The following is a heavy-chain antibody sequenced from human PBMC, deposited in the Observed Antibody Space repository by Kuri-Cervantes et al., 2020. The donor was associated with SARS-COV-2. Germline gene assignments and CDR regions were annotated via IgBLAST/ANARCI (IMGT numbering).Heavy chain of an antibody. Sequence: GESLEISCAASGFTFSSYSMNWVRQAPGKGLEWDSSISSSSSYKYYADAVKGRFTIYRDNAKNSLYLQMNSLRAEDTAVYYCARDVAAGRAYYYYMDVWGKGTTVTVSS. V-gene: IGHV3-21*01. CDR3: ARDVAAGRAYYYYMDV. J-gene: IGHJ6*03. CDR1: GFTFSSYS. D-gene: IGHD6-13*01. CDR2: ISSSSSYK.